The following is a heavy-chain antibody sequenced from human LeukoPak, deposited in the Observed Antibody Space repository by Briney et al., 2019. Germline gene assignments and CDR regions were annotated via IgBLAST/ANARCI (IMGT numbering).Heavy chain of an antibody. CDR1: GGSISSNDYY. CDR2: IYYSGST. CDR3: AGGYVKETFDY. J-gene: IGHJ4*02. D-gene: IGHD3-22*01. V-gene: IGHV4-39*01. Sequence: PSETLSLTCTVSGGSISSNDYYWDWIRQPPGMGLEYIGSIYYSGSTYYNPSLKSRVTISVDTSKNQFSLKLSSVTAADTAVYYCAGGYVKETFDYWGQGTLVTVSS.